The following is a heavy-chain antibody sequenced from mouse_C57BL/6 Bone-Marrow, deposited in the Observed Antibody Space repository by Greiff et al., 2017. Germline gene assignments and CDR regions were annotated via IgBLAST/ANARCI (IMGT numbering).Heavy chain of an antibody. Sequence: EVQGVESGGGLVQSGRSLRLSCATSGFTFSDFYMEWVRQAPGKGLEWIAASRNKANDYTTEYSASVKGRFIVSRDNSQSILFLQMNALRAEDTAISYCSRGLDYGSSNCYFDVWGTGTTVTVSS. V-gene: IGHV7-1*01. CDR1: GFTFSDFY. CDR2: SRNKANDYTT. J-gene: IGHJ1*03. CDR3: SRGLDYGSSNCYFDV. D-gene: IGHD1-1*01.